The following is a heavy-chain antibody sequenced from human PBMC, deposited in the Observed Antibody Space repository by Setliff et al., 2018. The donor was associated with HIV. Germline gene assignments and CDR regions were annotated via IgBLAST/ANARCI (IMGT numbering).Heavy chain of an antibody. CDR3: ARGRVTVRGVIITNYYYYYMDV. J-gene: IGHJ6*03. V-gene: IGHV1-18*01. Sequence: ASVKVSCKASGYRFTSYVINWVRQAPGQGLEWMGCINGHNADTNYSQRFHDRVTMHTDTSTSTAFMELRSLRSDDTAVYYCARGRVTVRGVIITNYYYYYMDVWGKGTTVTVSS. CDR1: GYRFTSYV. CDR2: INGHNADT. D-gene: IGHD3-10*01.